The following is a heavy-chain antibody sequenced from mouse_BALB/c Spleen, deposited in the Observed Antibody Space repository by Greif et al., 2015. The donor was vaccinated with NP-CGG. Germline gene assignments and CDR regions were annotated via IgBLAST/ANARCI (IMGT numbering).Heavy chain of an antibody. CDR3: ARLGNYGNPYYYAMDY. V-gene: IGHV1S137*01. J-gene: IGHJ4*01. D-gene: IGHD2-1*01. CDR1: GYTFTDYA. CDR2: ISTYNGNT. Sequence: QVQLQQPGTELVRPGVPVKISCKGSGYTFTDYAMHWAKQSHAKSLEWIGVISTYNGNTNYNQKFKGKATMTVDKSSSTAYMELARLTSEDSAIYYCARLGNYGNPYYYAMDYWGQGTSVTVSS.